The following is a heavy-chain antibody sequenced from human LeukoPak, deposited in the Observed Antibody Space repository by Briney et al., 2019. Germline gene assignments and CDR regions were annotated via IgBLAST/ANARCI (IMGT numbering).Heavy chain of an antibody. J-gene: IGHJ5*02. D-gene: IGHD4-17*01. CDR2: IYYSGST. V-gene: IGHV4-59*01. Sequence: SETLSLTCTVSGGSISSYYWNWIRQAPGKGLEWIGFIYYSGSTNYNPSLKSRVTISVDTSKNQFTLKLNSVTAADTAVYYCARDGSYGDYAAIWFDPWGQGTLVTVSS. CDR1: GGSISSYY. CDR3: ARDGSYGDYAAIWFDP.